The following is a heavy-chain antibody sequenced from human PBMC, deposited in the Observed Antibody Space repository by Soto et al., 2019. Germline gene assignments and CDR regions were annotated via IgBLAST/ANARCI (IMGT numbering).Heavy chain of an antibody. V-gene: IGHV3-7*04. CDR3: ARDPPITMVRVTA. CDR1: GFTFSSYW. Sequence: EVQLVESGGGLVQPGGSLRLSCAASGFTFSSYWMSWVRQAPGKGLEWVANIKQDGSEKYYVDSVKGRFTISRDNAKNSLYLQMNSLRAEDTAVYYCARDPPITMVRVTAWGQGTLVTVSS. CDR2: IKQDGSEK. D-gene: IGHD3-10*01. J-gene: IGHJ5*02.